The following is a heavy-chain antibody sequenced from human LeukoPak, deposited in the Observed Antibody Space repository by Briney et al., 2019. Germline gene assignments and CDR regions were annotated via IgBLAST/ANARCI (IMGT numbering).Heavy chain of an antibody. D-gene: IGHD5-24*01. CDR3: GRDGYNAGFDL. CDR1: GGSISSSRYY. CDR2: IYYSGST. Sequence: PSETLSLTCTVSGGSISSSRYYWGWIRQPRGKGLEWIGSIYYSGSTYYNPSLKSRVTISVDTSKNQFSLKLSSVPAADTAVYYCGRDGYNAGFDLWGQGTLVTVSS. V-gene: IGHV4-39*02. J-gene: IGHJ5*02.